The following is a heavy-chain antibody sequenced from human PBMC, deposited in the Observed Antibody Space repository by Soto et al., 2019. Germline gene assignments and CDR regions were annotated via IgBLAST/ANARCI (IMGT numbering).Heavy chain of an antibody. CDR1: GGSIRSGGYY. J-gene: IGHJ6*02. CDR3: ARDRLMATAGTARHYFGLDV. D-gene: IGHD5-18*01. CDR2: IYYSGNT. Sequence: TLSLTCTVSGGSIRSGGYYWSWVRQNPRRGLEWIGNIYYSGNTYYNPSLKSRLTISVDTSKNQFSLNLSSVTAADTAVYYCARDRLMATAGTARHYFGLDVWGQGTTVTVSS. V-gene: IGHV4-31*03.